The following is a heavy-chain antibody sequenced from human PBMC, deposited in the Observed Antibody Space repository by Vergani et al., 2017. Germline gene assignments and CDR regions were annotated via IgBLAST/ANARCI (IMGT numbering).Heavy chain of an antibody. CDR3: CSEYSSSLGQHPRPPGFDY. D-gene: IGHD6-6*01. CDR1: GFTFSSYA. V-gene: IGHV3-30-3*01. Sequence: QVQLVESGGGVVQPGRSLRLSCAASGFTFSSYAMHWVRPAPGKGLEWVAVISYDGSNKYYADSVKGRFTISRDNSKNTLHLQMNSLRAEDTAVYYCCSEYSSSLGQHPRPPGFDYWGQGTLVTVSS. J-gene: IGHJ4*02. CDR2: ISYDGSNK.